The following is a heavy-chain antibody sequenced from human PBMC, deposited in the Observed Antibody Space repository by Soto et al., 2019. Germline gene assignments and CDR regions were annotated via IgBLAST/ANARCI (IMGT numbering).Heavy chain of an antibody. CDR2: IYYSGST. D-gene: IGHD2-2*03. CDR3: ARNHGYCSSTSCYEYFDY. V-gene: IGHV4-59*01. Sequence: SETLSLTCTVSGGSISSYYWSWIRQPPGKGLEWIGYIYYSGSTNYNPSLKSRVTISVDTSKNQFSLKLSSVTAADTAVYYCARNHGYCSSTSCYEYFDYWGQGTLVTVSS. J-gene: IGHJ4*02. CDR1: GGSISSYY.